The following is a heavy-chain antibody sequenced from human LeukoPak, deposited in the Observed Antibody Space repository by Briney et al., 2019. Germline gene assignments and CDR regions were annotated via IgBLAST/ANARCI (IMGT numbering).Heavy chain of an antibody. J-gene: IGHJ4*02. CDR1: GFTFSHNW. Sequence: GGSLRLSCTVSGFTFSHNWMSWVRQAPGKGLEWVASIRPDGSEEYYMDSVKGRFTISRDNAKNSLYLQMNSLRAEDTALYYCAKLLGTVTTYDYWGQGTLVTVSS. V-gene: IGHV3-7*01. D-gene: IGHD1-7*01. CDR2: IRPDGSEE. CDR3: AKLLGTVTTYDY.